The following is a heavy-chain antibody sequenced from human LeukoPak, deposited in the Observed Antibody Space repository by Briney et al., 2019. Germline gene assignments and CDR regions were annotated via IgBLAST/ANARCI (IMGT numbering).Heavy chain of an antibody. J-gene: IGHJ6*03. Sequence: PSETLSLTCTVSGGSISSYYWSWIRQPPGKGLEWIGYIYYSGSTNYNPSLKSRVTISVDTSKNQFSLKLSSVTAADTAVYYCATYSSSRPYYYYMDVWGKGTTVTVSS. CDR3: ATYSSSRPYYYYMDV. V-gene: IGHV4-59*01. CDR2: IYYSGST. CDR1: GGSISSYY. D-gene: IGHD6-13*01.